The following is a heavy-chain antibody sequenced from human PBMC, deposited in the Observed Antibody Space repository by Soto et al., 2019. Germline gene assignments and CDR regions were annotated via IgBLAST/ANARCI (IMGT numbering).Heavy chain of an antibody. CDR3: ARDGNTYYDFWSGYYLLDY. CDR2: ISAYNGNT. V-gene: IGHV1-18*01. CDR1: GYTFPSYG. D-gene: IGHD3-3*01. Sequence: ASVKVSCKASGYTFPSYGSSCVRQAPGQGLDWMGWISAYNGNTNYAQKLQGRVTMTTDTSTSTAYMELRSLRSDDTAVYYCARDGNTYYDFWSGYYLLDYWGQGTLVTVSS. J-gene: IGHJ4*02.